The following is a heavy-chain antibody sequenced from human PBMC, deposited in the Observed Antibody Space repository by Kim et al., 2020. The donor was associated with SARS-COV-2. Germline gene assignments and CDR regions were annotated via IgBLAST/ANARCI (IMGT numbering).Heavy chain of an antibody. CDR2: IYSGGST. CDR1: GFTVSSNY. Sequence: GGSLRLSCAASGFTVSSNYMSWVRQAPGKGLEWVSVIYSGGSTYYADSVKGRFTISRHNSKNTLYLQMNSLRAEDTAVYYCARSPVSYYYYGMDVWGQGTTVTVSS. CDR3: ARSPVSYYYYGMDV. J-gene: IGHJ6*02. V-gene: IGHV3-53*04.